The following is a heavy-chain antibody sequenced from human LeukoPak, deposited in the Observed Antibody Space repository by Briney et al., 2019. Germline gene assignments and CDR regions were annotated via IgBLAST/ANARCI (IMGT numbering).Heavy chain of an antibody. D-gene: IGHD3-22*01. V-gene: IGHV3-21*01. J-gene: IGHJ1*01. CDR2: ISSSSSYI. CDR3: ARAMLRETYYYDSSGLLQH. Sequence: GGSLRLSCAASGFTFSSYSMNWVRQAPGKGLEWVSSISSSSSYIYYADSVKGRFTISRDNAKNSLYLQMNSLRAEDTAVYYCARAMLRETYYYDSSGLLQHWGQGTLVTVSS. CDR1: GFTFSSYS.